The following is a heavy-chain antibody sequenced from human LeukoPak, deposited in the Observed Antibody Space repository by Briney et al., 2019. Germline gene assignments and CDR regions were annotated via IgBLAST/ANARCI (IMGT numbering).Heavy chain of an antibody. CDR3: ARDQVAVAGRGDNWFDP. J-gene: IGHJ5*02. Sequence: ASVKVSCKASGYTFTGYYMHWVRQPPGQGLDWMGWINPNSGGTNYPQKFQGRVTMTRDTSISTAYMELSRLRSDDTAVYYCARDQVAVAGRGDNWFDPWGQGTLVTVSS. D-gene: IGHD6-19*01. CDR1: GYTFTGYY. V-gene: IGHV1-2*02. CDR2: INPNSGGT.